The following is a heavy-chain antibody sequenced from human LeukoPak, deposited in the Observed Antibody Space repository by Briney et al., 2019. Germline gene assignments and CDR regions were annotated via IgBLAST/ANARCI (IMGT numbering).Heavy chain of an antibody. D-gene: IGHD3-22*01. Sequence: PGGSLRLSCAASGFTFSSYAMHWVRQAPGKGLEWVAVISYDGSNKYYADSVKGRFTISRDNSKNTLYLQMNSLRAEDTAVYYCAKKGYYYDSSGYPHFDYWGQGTLVTVSS. J-gene: IGHJ4*02. CDR2: ISYDGSNK. CDR1: GFTFSSYA. CDR3: AKKGYYYDSSGYPHFDY. V-gene: IGHV3-30-3*02.